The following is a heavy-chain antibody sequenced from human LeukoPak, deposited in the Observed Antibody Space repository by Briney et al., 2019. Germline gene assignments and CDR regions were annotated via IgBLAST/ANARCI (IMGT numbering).Heavy chain of an antibody. V-gene: IGHV1-18*01. Sequence: ASVKVSCKVFGYTFSEYAVSWVRQAPGQGLEWMGWINGFNGNPKYAQKFQDRVTMTRDTSTSTVYMELSSLRSEDTAVYYCARAGPNDGYNPYNYWGQGTLVTVSS. CDR3: ARAGPNDGYNPYNY. D-gene: IGHD5-24*01. J-gene: IGHJ4*02. CDR2: INGFNGNP. CDR1: GYTFSEYA.